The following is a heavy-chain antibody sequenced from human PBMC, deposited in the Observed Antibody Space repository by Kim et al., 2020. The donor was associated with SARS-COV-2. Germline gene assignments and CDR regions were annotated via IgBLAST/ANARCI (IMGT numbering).Heavy chain of an antibody. CDR1: GGSISSGGYY. V-gene: IGHV4-31*03. CDR2: IYYSGST. CDR3: ARSQRASLTHFWSGYPLYWYFDL. Sequence: SETLSLTCTVSGGSISSGGYYWSWIRQHPGKGLEWIGYIYYSGSTYYNPSLKSRVTISVDTSKNQFSLKLSSVTAADTAVYYCARSQRASLTHFWSGYPLYWYFDLWGRGTLVTVSS. J-gene: IGHJ2*01. D-gene: IGHD3-3*02.